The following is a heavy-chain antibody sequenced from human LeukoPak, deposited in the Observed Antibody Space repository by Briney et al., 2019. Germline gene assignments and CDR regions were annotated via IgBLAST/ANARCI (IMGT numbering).Heavy chain of an antibody. CDR2: ISSNGATT. J-gene: IGHJ4*02. Sequence: GGSLRLSCSASGFTFNRFYLHWVRQAPGEGLEFVSHISSNGATTYYADSVKGRFTISRDNSKNTLYLQMSSLRADDTAVYYCVKDRSIAAPNNDFFDSWGQGALVTVSS. D-gene: IGHD6-6*01. CDR3: VKDRSIAAPNNDFFDS. CDR1: GFTFNRFY. V-gene: IGHV3-64D*06.